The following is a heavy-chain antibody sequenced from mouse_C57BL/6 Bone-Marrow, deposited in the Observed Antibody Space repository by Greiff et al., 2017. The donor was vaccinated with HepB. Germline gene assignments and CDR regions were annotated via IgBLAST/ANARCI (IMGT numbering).Heavy chain of an antibody. J-gene: IGHJ3*01. Sequence: QVQLQQPGAELARPGASVKLSCKASGYTFTSYGISWVKQRTGQGLEWIGEIYPRSGNTYYNEKFKGKATLTADKSSTTAYMERRSLTSEDSAVYFCAGLGLRLAYWGQGTLVTVSA. CDR2: IYPRSGNT. V-gene: IGHV1-81*01. CDR3: AGLGLRLAY. D-gene: IGHD2-4*01. CDR1: GYTFTSYG.